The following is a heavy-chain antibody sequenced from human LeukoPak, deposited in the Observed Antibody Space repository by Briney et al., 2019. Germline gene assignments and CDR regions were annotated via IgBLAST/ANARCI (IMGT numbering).Heavy chain of an antibody. V-gene: IGHV4-59*01. D-gene: IGHD2-15*01. CDR1: GGSFSAYY. CDR2: VYYSGRT. Sequence: SEALSLTCTVSGGSFSAYYWNWTRQPPGKGLEWIGYVYYSGRTNYNPSLKSRVTISVDTSKNQFSLKLSSVTAADTAVYYCARDREAVGYCSGGSCYSSGYFDYWGQGTLVTVSS. J-gene: IGHJ4*02. CDR3: ARDREAVGYCSGGSCYSSGYFDY.